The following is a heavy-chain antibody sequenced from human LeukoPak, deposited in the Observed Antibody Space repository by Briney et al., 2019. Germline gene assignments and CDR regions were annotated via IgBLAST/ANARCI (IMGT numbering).Heavy chain of an antibody. V-gene: IGHV3-23*01. J-gene: IGHJ4*02. CDR3: AKTPTFYYVLTGYSNDY. CDR1: GFTFSSDA. D-gene: IGHD3-9*01. CDR2: IGGIGDNT. Sequence: GSLRLSCAASGFTFSSDAMSWVRQVPGKGLEWVSTIGGIGDNTHYADSVKGRFTISRDSSRNTLYLQMNTLRVEDTAIYYCAKTPTFYYVLTGYSNDYWGQGALVTVSS.